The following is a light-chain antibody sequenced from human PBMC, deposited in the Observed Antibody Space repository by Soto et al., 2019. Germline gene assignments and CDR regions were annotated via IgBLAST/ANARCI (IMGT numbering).Light chain of an antibody. CDR2: AAS. V-gene: IGKV1-9*01. CDR1: QGISSY. CDR3: QHLNSYPYT. Sequence: DIPLTQSPSFLSASVGDRVTITCRASQGISSYLAWYQQKPGKAPKLLIYAASTLQSGVPSRFSGGGSGTEFTLTISSLQSEDFETYYCQHLNSYPYTFGQGTKLEIK. J-gene: IGKJ2*01.